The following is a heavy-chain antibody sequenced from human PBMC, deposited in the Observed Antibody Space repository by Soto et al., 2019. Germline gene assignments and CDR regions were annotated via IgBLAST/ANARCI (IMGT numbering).Heavy chain of an antibody. J-gene: IGHJ4*02. CDR3: ARGGRITMIVVVPLDFDY. CDR1: GFTFSSYA. Sequence: EVQLLESGGGLVQPGGSLRLSCAASGFTFSSYAMSWVRQAPGKGLEWVSAISGSGGSTYYADSVKGRFTISRDNSKNPLYLQMNSLRAEDTAVYYCARGGRITMIVVVPLDFDYWGQGTLVTVSS. D-gene: IGHD3-22*01. CDR2: ISGSGGST. V-gene: IGHV3-23*01.